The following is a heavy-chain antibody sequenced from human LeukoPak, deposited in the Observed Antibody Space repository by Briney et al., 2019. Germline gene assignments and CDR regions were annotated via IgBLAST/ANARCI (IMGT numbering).Heavy chain of an antibody. D-gene: IGHD5-18*01. CDR2: ISSSGSTI. J-gene: IGHJ6*02. CDR1: GFTFSDYY. V-gene: IGHV3-11*01. CDR3: ARDGRDQGFTAMARGYYYYGMDV. Sequence: PGGFLRLSCAASGFTFSDYYMSWIRQAPGKGLEWVSYISSSGSTIYYADSVKGRFTISRDNAKNSLYLQMNSLRAEDTAAYYCARDGRDQGFTAMARGYYYYGMDVWGQGTTVTVSS.